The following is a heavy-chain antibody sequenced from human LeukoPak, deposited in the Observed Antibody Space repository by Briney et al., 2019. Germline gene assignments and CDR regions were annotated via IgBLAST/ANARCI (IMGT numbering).Heavy chain of an antibody. CDR3: ASGSSIAARPLYSYYMDV. Sequence: SQTLSLTCTVSGGSISSGSYYWSWIRQPAGKGLEWIGRIYTSGSTNYNPSLKSRVTISVDTSKNQFSLKLSSVTAADTAVYYCASGSSIAARPLYSYYMDVWGKGTTVTVSS. V-gene: IGHV4-61*02. CDR2: IYTSGST. J-gene: IGHJ6*03. D-gene: IGHD6-6*01. CDR1: GGSISSGSYY.